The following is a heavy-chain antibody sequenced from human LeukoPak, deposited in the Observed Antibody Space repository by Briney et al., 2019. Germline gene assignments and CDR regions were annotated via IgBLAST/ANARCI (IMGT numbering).Heavy chain of an antibody. V-gene: IGHV3-9*01. CDR3: AKDKRGSGYDFSAFDI. D-gene: IGHD5-12*01. Sequence: PGGSLRLSCAASGFTFSSYAMSWVRQAPGKGLEWVSGISWNSGSIGYADSVKGRFTISRDNAKNSLYLQMNSLRAEDTALYYCAKDKRGSGYDFSAFDIWGQGTMVTVSS. CDR1: GFTFSSYA. CDR2: ISWNSGSI. J-gene: IGHJ3*02.